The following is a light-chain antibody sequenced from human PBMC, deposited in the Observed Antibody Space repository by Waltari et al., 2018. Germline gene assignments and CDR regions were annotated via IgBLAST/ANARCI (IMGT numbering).Light chain of an antibody. J-gene: IGKJ3*01. CDR2: GAS. V-gene: IGKV3-20*01. CDR3: QHSAGSPLFT. CDR1: QSVGSKY. Sequence: EIVLTQFPGPLSLSQGERAPLSCRASQSVGSKYLAWYQQKPGQAPRLLIYGASSRATGIPDRFSGSGSGTDFTLTINRLEPEDFAVYYCQHSAGSPLFTFGPGTKVDIK.